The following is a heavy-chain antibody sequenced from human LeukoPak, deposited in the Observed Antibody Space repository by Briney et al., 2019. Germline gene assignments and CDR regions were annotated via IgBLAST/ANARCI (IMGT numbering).Heavy chain of an antibody. V-gene: IGHV4-39*07. CDR1: GGSISSSSYY. CDR3: ARSVRSGGNYDFWSGYSFDL. CDR2: IYYSGST. J-gene: IGHJ2*01. Sequence: SETLSLTCTVSGGSISSSSYYWGWIRQPPGKGLEWIGSIYYSGSTYYNPSLKSRVTISVDTSKNQFSLKLSSVTAADTAVYYCARSVRSGGNYDFWSGYSFDLWGRGTLVTVSS. D-gene: IGHD3-3*01.